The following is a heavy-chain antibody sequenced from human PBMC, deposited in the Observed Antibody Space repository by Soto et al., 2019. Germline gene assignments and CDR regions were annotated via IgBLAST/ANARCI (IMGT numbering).Heavy chain of an antibody. CDR3: VRDLDYGYY. CDR2: INKDGAAD. CDR1: GFTFSDYW. Sequence: EVRLVESGGGLVHPGGSLRLSCVASGFTFSDYWMTWVRQAPGKGLEWLANINKDGAADYYVDSVKGRFTISRDNSKNSLYLQMSSLRAEDTSVYYCVRDLDYGYYWVQGNLVTVS. J-gene: IGHJ4*02. V-gene: IGHV3-7*01. D-gene: IGHD4-17*01.